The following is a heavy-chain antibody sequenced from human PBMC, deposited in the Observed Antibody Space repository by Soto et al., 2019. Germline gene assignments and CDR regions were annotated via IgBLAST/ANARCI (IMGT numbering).Heavy chain of an antibody. CDR1: GYSFAGYW. Sequence: GESLKISCKGSGYSFAGYWIAWVRQMPGKGLEWMGRIDPSDSQTYYSPSFRGHVTISAAKSITTVFLQWSSLRASDTAMYYCARQFCTTTDCSMYFANWGQGTPVTVSS. CDR3: ARQFCTTTDCSMYFAN. D-gene: IGHD2-8*01. V-gene: IGHV5-10-1*01. CDR2: IDPSDSQT. J-gene: IGHJ1*01.